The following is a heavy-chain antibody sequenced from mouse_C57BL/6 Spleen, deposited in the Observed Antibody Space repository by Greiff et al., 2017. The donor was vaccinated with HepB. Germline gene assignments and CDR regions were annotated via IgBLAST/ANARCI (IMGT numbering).Heavy chain of an antibody. CDR2: INPSTGGT. Sequence: VQLQQSGPELVKPGASVKISCKASGYSFTGYYMNWVKQSPEKSLEWIGEINPSTGGTTYNQKFKAKATLTVDKSSSTAYMQLKSLTSEDSAVYYCARGEDDYDWFAYWGQGTLVTVSA. V-gene: IGHV1-42*01. CDR1: GYSFTGYY. J-gene: IGHJ3*01. D-gene: IGHD2-4*01. CDR3: ARGEDDYDWFAY.